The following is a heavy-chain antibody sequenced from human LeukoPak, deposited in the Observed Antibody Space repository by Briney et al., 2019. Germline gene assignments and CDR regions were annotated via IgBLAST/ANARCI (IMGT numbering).Heavy chain of an antibody. D-gene: IGHD6-13*01. CDR2: IYTSGST. Sequence: SETLSLTCTVSGGSISSYYWSWIRQPAGKGLEWIGRIYTSGSTNYNPSLKSRVTMSVDTSKNQFSLKLSSVTAADTAVYYCARRAHSSSWYSYYYMDVWGKGTTVTISS. V-gene: IGHV4-4*07. CDR3: ARRAHSSSWYSYYYMDV. CDR1: GGSISSYY. J-gene: IGHJ6*03.